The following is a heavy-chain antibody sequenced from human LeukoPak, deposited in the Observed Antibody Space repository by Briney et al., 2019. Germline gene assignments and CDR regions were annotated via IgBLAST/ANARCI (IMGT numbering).Heavy chain of an antibody. V-gene: IGHV1-58*02. Sequence: ASVKVSCKASGFTFTSSAMQWVRQARGHRLEWIGWIVVDSGNTNYAQKFQERVTITRDMSTSTAYMELSSLRSEDTAVYYCAAEKRGYYDFWSGSRSCYYYYGMDVWGQGTTVTVSS. CDR3: AAEKRGYYDFWSGSRSCYYYYGMDV. CDR1: GFTFTSSA. CDR2: IVVDSGNT. D-gene: IGHD3-3*01. J-gene: IGHJ6*02.